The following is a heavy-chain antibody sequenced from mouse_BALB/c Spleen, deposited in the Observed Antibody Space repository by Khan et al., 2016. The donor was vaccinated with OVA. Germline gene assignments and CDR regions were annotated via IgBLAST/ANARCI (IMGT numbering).Heavy chain of an antibody. Sequence: VQLQQPGAELVKAGASVKMTCKASGYTFTSYWMHWVKQRLGQGLEWVAETNPTNGRTYYKEKFKRKATLTVDKSSSTAYMLHSGPTFEDSAVYYGARIKKIVATYFDYWGQGTTLTVSS. CDR3: ARIKKIVATYFDY. J-gene: IGHJ2*01. CDR2: TNPTNGRT. CDR1: GYTFTSYW. D-gene: IGHD1-1*01. V-gene: IGHV1S81*02.